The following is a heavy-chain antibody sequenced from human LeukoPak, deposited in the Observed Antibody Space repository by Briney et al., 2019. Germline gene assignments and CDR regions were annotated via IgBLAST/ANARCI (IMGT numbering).Heavy chain of an antibody. CDR1: GFTFSNYA. D-gene: IGHD6-13*01. CDR3: AKGLSSSTWADFDF. Sequence: QPGGSLRLSCAASGFTFSNYAMTWVRQAPGMGLEWVSGISGSDGTTNYADSVKGRFTVSRDNSKNTLYLQMNSLRGEDTAVYYCAKGLSSSTWADFDFWGQGTLVTVSS. CDR2: ISGSDGTT. V-gene: IGHV3-23*01. J-gene: IGHJ4*02.